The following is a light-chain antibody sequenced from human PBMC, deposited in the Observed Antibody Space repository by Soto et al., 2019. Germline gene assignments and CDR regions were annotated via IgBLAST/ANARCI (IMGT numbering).Light chain of an antibody. J-gene: IGKJ2*01. CDR1: QSVSSDF. Sequence: EIVLTQSPGTLSLSPGERATLSCRTSQSVSSDFLAWYQQKPGQAPRLLIYAASNRTTGIPDRFSGSRSGTDFILTISRLEPEDFAVYYCQQYSTPPRMYTFGLGTKVEIK. CDR2: AAS. V-gene: IGKV3-20*01. CDR3: QQYSTPPRMYT.